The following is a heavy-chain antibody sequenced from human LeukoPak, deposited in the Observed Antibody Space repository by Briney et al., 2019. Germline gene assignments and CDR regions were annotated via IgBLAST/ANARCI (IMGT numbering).Heavy chain of an antibody. Sequence: SGPTLVNPTQTLTLTCTFSGFSLSTSGVGVGWIRQPPAKALEWLALIYWDDDKRYSPSLKSRLTITKDTSKNQVVLTMTNMDPVDTATYYCAHNAGGSSYGYPPYFDYWGQGTLVTVSS. D-gene: IGHD5-18*01. CDR1: GFSLSTSGVG. V-gene: IGHV2-5*02. CDR3: AHNAGGSSYGYPPYFDY. J-gene: IGHJ4*02. CDR2: IYWDDDK.